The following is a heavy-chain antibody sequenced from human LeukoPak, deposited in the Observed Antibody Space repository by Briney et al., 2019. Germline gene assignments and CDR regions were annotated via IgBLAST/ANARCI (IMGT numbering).Heavy chain of an antibody. V-gene: IGHV3-13*01. D-gene: IGHD3-10*01. Sequence: GGSLRLSCAASGFTFSSYDMHWVRQATGKGLEWVSAIGTAGDTYYPGSVKGRFTISRENAKNSLYLQMNSLRAADTAVYYRARGLRMWNGSGSKSKYFDYWGQGTLATVSS. J-gene: IGHJ4*02. CDR3: ARGLRMWNGSGSKSKYFDY. CDR1: GFTFSSYD. CDR2: IGTAGDT.